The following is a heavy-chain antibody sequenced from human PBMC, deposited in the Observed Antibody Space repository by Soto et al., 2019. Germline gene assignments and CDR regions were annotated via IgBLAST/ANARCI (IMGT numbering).Heavy chain of an antibody. CDR2: ISSSSSYI. CDR1: GFTFSSYS. D-gene: IGHD3-3*01. J-gene: IGHJ4*02. Sequence: GGSLRLSCAASGFTFSSYSMNWVRQAPGKGLEWVSSISSSSSYIYYADSVKGRFTISRDNAKNSLYLQMNSLRAEDTAVYYCARALHYDFWSGYSPSDYWGQGTLVTVSS. CDR3: ARALHYDFWSGYSPSDY. V-gene: IGHV3-21*01.